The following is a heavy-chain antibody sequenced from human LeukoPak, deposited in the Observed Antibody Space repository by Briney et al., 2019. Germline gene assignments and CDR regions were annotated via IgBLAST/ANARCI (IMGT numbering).Heavy chain of an antibody. D-gene: IGHD5-12*01. J-gene: IGHJ4*02. CDR2: INPANGNT. V-gene: IGHV1-3*01. Sequence: ASVKVSCKASGYPFRSYVMHWLRQAPGQSLEWIGWINPANGNTKYSRNFQGRVTITRDTSASVVYMELSSLRYEDTAVYYCARDGYDADGYLDYWGQGALVPVS. CDR3: ARDGYDADGYLDY. CDR1: GYPFRSYV.